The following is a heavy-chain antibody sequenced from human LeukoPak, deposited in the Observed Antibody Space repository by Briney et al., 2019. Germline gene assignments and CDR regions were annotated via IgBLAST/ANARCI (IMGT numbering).Heavy chain of an antibody. V-gene: IGHV4-59*01. J-gene: IGHJ5*02. CDR3: ARVDSDFWSGYHPLNWFDP. CDR1: GGSISSYY. D-gene: IGHD3-3*01. CDR2: IYYSGST. Sequence: SETLSLTCTVSGGSISSYYWSWIRQPPGKGLEWIGYIYYSGSTNYNPSLKSRVTISVDTSKNQFSLKLSSVTAADTAVYYCARVDSDFWSGYHPLNWFDPWGQGTLVTVSS.